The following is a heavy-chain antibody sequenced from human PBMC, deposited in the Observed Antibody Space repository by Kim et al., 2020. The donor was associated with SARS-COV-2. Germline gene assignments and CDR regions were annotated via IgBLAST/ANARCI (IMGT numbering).Heavy chain of an antibody. V-gene: IGHV4-34*01. D-gene: IGHD3-9*01. CDR2: INHSGST. CDR1: GGSFSGYY. J-gene: IGHJ6*02. CDR3: ARGWPILTGYYSNYYYYGMDV. Sequence: SETLSLTCAVYGGSFSGYYWSWIRQPPGKGLEWIGEINHSGSTNYNPSLKSRVTISVDTSKNQFSLKLSSVTAADTAVYYCARGWPILTGYYSNYYYYGMDVWGQGTTVTVSS.